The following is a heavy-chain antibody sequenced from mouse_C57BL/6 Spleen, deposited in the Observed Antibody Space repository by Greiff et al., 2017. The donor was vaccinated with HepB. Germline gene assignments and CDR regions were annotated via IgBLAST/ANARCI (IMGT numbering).Heavy chain of an antibody. Sequence: VQLQQSGPELVKPGASVKISCKASGYTFTDYYMNWVKQSHGKSLEWIGDINPNNGGTSYNQKFKGKATLTVDKSSSTAYMELRSLTSEDSAVYYCARENYDYDEGYWGQGTTLTVSS. CDR3: ARENYDYDEGY. V-gene: IGHV1-26*01. J-gene: IGHJ2*01. D-gene: IGHD2-4*01. CDR2: INPNNGGT. CDR1: GYTFTDYY.